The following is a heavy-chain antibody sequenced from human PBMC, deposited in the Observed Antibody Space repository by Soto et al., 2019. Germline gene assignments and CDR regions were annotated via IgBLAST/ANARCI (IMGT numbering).Heavy chain of an antibody. D-gene: IGHD1-26*01. CDR2: ISSSSSTI. V-gene: IGHV3-48*02. CDR1: GFTFSSYS. J-gene: IGHJ4*02. Sequence: GGSLRLSCAASGFTFSSYSMNWVRQAPGKGLEWVSYISSSSSTIYYADSVKGRFTISRDNAKNSLYLQMNSLRDEDTAVYYCARAWEGFGRYEYYFDYWGKGTLVPVAS. CDR3: ARAWEGFGRYEYYFDY.